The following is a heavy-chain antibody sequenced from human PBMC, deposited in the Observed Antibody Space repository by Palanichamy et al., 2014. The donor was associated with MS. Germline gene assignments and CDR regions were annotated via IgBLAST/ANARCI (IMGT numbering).Heavy chain of an antibody. V-gene: IGHV3-23*04. CDR2: ISGTGGTP. CDR1: GFTFTNFP. CDR3: TRSFSGYDWNYFDC. J-gene: IGHJ4*02. D-gene: IGHD5-12*01. Sequence: EVQLVESGGGLVQPGGSLRLSCAASGFTFTNFPMSWVRQAPGKGLEWVSSISGTGGTPYYADSVKGRFTISRDNYKNTLDLQMDSLRAEDTAVYYCTRSFSGYDWNYFDCWGQGTLVTVSS.